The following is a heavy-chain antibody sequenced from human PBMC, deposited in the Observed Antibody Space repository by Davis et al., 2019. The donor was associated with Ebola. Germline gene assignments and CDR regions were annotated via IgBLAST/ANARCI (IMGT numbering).Heavy chain of an antibody. V-gene: IGHV3-48*02. D-gene: IGHD1-1*01. J-gene: IGHJ4*02. CDR3: ASAFYNSRTALGY. Sequence: PGGSLRLSCAASGFTFSSYAMSWVRQAPGKGLEWVSYISSSSSTIYYADSVKGRFTISRDNAKNSLYLQMNSLRDEDTAVYYCASAFYNSRTALGYWGQGTLVTVSS. CDR1: GFTFSSYA. CDR2: ISSSSSTI.